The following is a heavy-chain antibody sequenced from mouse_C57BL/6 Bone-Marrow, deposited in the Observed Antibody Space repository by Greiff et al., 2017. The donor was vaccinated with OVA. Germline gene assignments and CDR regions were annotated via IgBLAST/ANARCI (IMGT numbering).Heavy chain of an antibody. CDR3: ARRGITTVVDWYFDV. J-gene: IGHJ1*03. Sequence: QVQLKESGPGILQSSQTLSLTCSFSGFSLSTSGMGVSWIRQPSGKGLEWLAHIYWDDDKRYNPSLKSRLTISKDTSRNQVFLKITSVDTADTATYYCARRGITTVVDWYFDVWGTGTTVTVSS. CDR1: GFSLSTSGMG. D-gene: IGHD1-1*01. V-gene: IGHV8-12*01. CDR2: IYWDDDK.